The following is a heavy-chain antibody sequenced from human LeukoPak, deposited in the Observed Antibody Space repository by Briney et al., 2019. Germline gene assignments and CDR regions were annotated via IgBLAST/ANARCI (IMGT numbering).Heavy chain of an antibody. CDR1: GGSINSYSINSYY. Sequence: PSETLSLTCTVSGGSINSYSINSYYWNWIRQPPGKGLEWIGYIYYSGSTNYNPSLKSRVTISVDSSKNQFSLKLTSVTAADTAVYYCAREGYSYGSKYFDYWGQGTLVTVSS. CDR2: IYYSGST. J-gene: IGHJ4*02. D-gene: IGHD5-18*01. CDR3: AREGYSYGSKYFDY. V-gene: IGHV4-61*01.